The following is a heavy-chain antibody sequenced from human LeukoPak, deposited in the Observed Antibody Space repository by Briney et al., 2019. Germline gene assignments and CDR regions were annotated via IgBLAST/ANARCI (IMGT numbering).Heavy chain of an antibody. CDR3: ARDPNILGLRFSGWTGDY. J-gene: IGHJ4*02. V-gene: IGHV3-30-3*01. CDR1: GFTFNNYP. CDR2: ISYEGSNK. Sequence: GGSLRLSCAASGFTFNNYPMHWVRQAPGKGLEWVAVISYEGSNKHYADSVKGRFTISRDNSKNTLYLQVNSLRAEDTALYYCARDPNILGLRFSGWTGDYWGQGNLVTVSS. D-gene: IGHD3-3*01.